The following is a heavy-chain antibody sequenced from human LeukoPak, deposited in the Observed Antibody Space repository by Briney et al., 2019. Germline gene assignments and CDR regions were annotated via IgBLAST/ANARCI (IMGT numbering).Heavy chain of an antibody. V-gene: IGHV3-23*01. J-gene: IGHJ4*02. Sequence: GGSLRLSCAASGFTFSINAMSWVRQAPGKGLEWVSGISGSGSGVTTYYADSVKGRFTISRDNSKNTLYLQMNSLRAEDTAVYYCAKGGASGVVFDYWGQGTLVTVSS. D-gene: IGHD3-3*01. CDR3: AKGGASGVVFDY. CDR1: GFTFSINA. CDR2: ISGSGSGVTT.